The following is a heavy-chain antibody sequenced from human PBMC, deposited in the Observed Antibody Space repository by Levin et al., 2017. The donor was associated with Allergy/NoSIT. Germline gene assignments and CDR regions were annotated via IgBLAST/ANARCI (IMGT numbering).Heavy chain of an antibody. CDR2: IYSGGNT. V-gene: IGHV3-53*01. CDR1: GFTVSSNY. J-gene: IGHJ4*02. CDR3: ARDATGTTSDY. Sequence: PGGSLRLSCTASGFTVSSNYMSWVRQAPGKGLEWVSVIYSGGNTYYGDSVKGRFTISRDSSKNTLYLQMNSLRAEDTAVYYGARDATGTTSDYWGQGTLVTVSS. D-gene: IGHD1-1*01.